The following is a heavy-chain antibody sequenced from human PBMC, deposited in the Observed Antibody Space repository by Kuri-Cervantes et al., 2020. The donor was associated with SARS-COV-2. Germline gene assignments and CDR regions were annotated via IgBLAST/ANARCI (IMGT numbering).Heavy chain of an antibody. V-gene: IGHV3-74*01. Sequence: LSLTCAASGFTFSSYWMHWVRQAPGKGLVRVSRINSDGSSTSYADSVKGRFTISRDNAKNTLYLQMNSLRAEDTAVYYCASGYCSSTSCYPPRGGYYYYYGMDVWGQGTTVTVSS. D-gene: IGHD2-2*01. J-gene: IGHJ6*02. CDR1: GFTFSSYW. CDR3: ASGYCSSTSCYPPRGGYYYYYGMDV. CDR2: INSDGSST.